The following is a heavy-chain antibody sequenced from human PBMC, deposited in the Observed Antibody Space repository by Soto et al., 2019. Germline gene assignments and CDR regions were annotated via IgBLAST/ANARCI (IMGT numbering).Heavy chain of an antibody. CDR1: GLRFYDYG. D-gene: IGHD2-15*01. V-gene: IGHV3-9*01. J-gene: IGHJ6*02. CDR2: ISYYSGSI. Sequence: PGGSLRLSCAASGLRFYDYGMHWVRQVPGKGLEWVSGISYYSGSIGYADSVKGRFTISRDNAKNSLYLQMNSLRAEDTALYYCAKSMGGTANGMDVWGQGTTVTVSS. CDR3: AKSMGGTANGMDV.